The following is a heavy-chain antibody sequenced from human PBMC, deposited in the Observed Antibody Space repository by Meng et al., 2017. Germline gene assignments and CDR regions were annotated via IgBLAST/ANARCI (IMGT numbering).Heavy chain of an antibody. CDR1: GYTFTGYY. J-gene: IGHJ2*01. CDR2: INPNSSGT. CDR3: AILQTYYYDSSGYSPTYWYFDL. D-gene: IGHD3-22*01. V-gene: IGHV1-2*06. Sequence: ASVKVSCKASGYTFTGYYMHWVRQAPGQGLEWMGRINPNSSGTNYAQKFQGRVTMTRDTSISTAYMELSRLRSDDTAVYYCAILQTYYYDSSGYSPTYWYFDLWGRGTLVTVSS.